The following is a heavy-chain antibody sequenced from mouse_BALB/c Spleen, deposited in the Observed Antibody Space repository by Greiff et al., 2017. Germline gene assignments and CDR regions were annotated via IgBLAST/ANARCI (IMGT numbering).Heavy chain of an antibody. V-gene: IGHV5-17*02. CDR2: ISSGSSTI. J-gene: IGHJ2*02. Sequence: EVQLVDSGGGLVQPGGSRKLSCAASGFTFSSFGMYWVRKAPEKGLEWVAYISSGSSTIYYAVTVKDRFTISRDNPKKTLYLQVTSLRTVDTAMYYCAGDRYGGFGYWGQGNS. CDR3: AGDRYGGFGY. CDR1: GFTFSSFG. D-gene: IGHD2-14*01.